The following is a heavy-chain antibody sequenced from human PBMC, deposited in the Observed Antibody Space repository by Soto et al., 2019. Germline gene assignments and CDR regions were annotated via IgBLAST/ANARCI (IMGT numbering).Heavy chain of an antibody. CDR3: ARDCSSVFGVVNNPNDAFDI. CDR1: GFTFSSYG. V-gene: IGHV3-33*01. D-gene: IGHD3-3*02. J-gene: IGHJ3*02. CDR2: IWYDGSNK. Sequence: GGSLRLSCAASGFTFSSYGMHWVRQAPGKGLEWVAVIWYDGSNKYYADTVKGRFTISRDNSKNTLYLEMNSLRAEDTAVYYCARDCSSVFGVVNNPNDAFDIWGQGTMVTVSS.